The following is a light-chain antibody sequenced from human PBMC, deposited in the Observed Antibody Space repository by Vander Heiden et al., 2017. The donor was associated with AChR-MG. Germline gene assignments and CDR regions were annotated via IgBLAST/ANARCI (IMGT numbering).Light chain of an antibody. Sequence: QAVVTQEPSLPVSPGGTVTFACGASPGPATSGHFPSWIQQQPGQAPRTLIYDTNNKYSWTPARCSGSLRGDKAALTLSVAQPEDEAEYYCLISQSDTVLFGGGTKLTVL. CDR1: PGPATSGHF. J-gene: IGLJ2*01. CDR2: DTN. V-gene: IGLV7-46*01. CDR3: LISQSDTVL.